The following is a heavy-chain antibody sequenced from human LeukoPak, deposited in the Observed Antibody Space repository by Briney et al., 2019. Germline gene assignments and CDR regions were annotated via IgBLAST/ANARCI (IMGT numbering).Heavy chain of an antibody. D-gene: IGHD2-21*01. V-gene: IGHV3-11*05. CDR1: GFTFRDYY. Sequence: GGSLRLSCVASGFTFRDYYMSWIRQAPGKGLEWVSYISGVSNFTNYADSVKGRFTISRDNAKKSLYPQMNSLRAEDTAVYYCARDHINNDHWGQGTLVTVSS. J-gene: IGHJ4*02. CDR2: ISGVSNFT. CDR3: ARDHINNDH.